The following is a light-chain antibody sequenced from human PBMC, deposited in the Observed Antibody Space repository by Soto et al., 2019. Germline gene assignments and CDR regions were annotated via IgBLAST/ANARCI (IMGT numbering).Light chain of an antibody. J-gene: IGKJ5*01. Sequence: VVLTQSPGTLSLSPWERATLSCRASQSISSSYLAWYQQKPGQAPRLLIYGASSRATGTPDRFSGSGSGTDFTLTISRLEPEDFAVYYCQQYSRAPITFGQGTRLEIK. CDR3: QQYSRAPIT. CDR1: QSISSSY. V-gene: IGKV3-20*01. CDR2: GAS.